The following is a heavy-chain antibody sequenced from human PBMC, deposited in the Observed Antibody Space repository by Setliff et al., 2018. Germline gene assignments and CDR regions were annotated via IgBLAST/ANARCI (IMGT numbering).Heavy chain of an antibody. CDR1: GYSFTVFG. CDR2: ISPYYGNT. J-gene: IGHJ6*03. CDR3: AREVVVVKSAINYYYYMDV. Sequence: ASVKVSCKTSGYSFTVFGISWVRQAPGQGLEWMGWISPYYGNTNYAQQFQGRVTMTTDTSTTTAYMELSSLRSDDTAVFYCAREVVVVKSAINYYYYMDVWGKGTTVTVSS. D-gene: IGHD2-2*01. V-gene: IGHV1-18*01.